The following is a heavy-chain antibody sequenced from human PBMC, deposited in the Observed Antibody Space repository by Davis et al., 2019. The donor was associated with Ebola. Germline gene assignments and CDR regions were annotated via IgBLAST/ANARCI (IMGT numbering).Heavy chain of an antibody. Sequence: GGSLRLSCPASGFTFSSYSMTWVRQAPGKGLEWVSYISSSSSTIYYADSVKGRFTISRDNAKNSLYLQMNSLRDEDTAVYYCTVAGGVGHMDRTTNWFDPWGQGTLVTVSS. D-gene: IGHD3-3*01. CDR3: TVAGGVGHMDRTTNWFDP. V-gene: IGHV3-48*02. CDR1: GFTFSSYS. CDR2: ISSSSSTI. J-gene: IGHJ5*02.